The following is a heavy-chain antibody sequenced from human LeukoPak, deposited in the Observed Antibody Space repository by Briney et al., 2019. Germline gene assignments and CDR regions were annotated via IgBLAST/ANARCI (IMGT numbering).Heavy chain of an antibody. CDR2: FDPEDGET. Sequence: GASVKVSCKVSGYTLTELSMHWVRQAPGNGLEWMGGFDPEDGETIYAQKFQGRVTMTEDTSTDTAYIELSSLRSEDTAVYYCATGIAAAGTGGDYWGQGTLVTVSS. J-gene: IGHJ4*02. V-gene: IGHV1-24*01. CDR1: GYTLTELS. CDR3: ATGIAAAGTGGDY. D-gene: IGHD6-13*01.